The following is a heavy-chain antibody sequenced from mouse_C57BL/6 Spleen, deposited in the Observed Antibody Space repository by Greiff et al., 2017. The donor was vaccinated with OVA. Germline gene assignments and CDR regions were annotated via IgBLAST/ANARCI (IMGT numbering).Heavy chain of an antibody. D-gene: IGHD2-2*01. CDR2: IDPSDSYT. V-gene: IGHV1-69*01. CDR3: ARTGVTTEYYFDY. CDR1: GYTFTSYW. Sequence: VQLQQPGAELVMPGASVKLSCKASGYTFTSYWMHWVKQRPGQGLEWIGEIDPSDSYTNYNQKFKGKSTLTVDKSSSTAYMQLSSLTSEDSAVYYCARTGVTTEYYFDYWGQGTTLTVSS. J-gene: IGHJ2*01.